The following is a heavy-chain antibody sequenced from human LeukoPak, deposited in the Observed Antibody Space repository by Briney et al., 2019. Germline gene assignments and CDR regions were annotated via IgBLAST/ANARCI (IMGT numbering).Heavy chain of an antibody. D-gene: IGHD4-23*01. Sequence: PSETLSLTCAVYGESFSDYYWSWIRQPPGRGLEWIGEVNHGGTTNYNPSLKSRVIISADTSKNQFSLKLNSVTAADTAVYYCARDRDYGGIDYWGLGILVTVSS. J-gene: IGHJ4*02. V-gene: IGHV4-34*01. CDR1: GESFSDYY. CDR2: VNHGGTT. CDR3: ARDRDYGGIDY.